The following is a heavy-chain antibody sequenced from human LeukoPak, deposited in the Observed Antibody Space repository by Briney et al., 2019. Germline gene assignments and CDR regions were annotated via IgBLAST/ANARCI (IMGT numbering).Heavy chain of an antibody. J-gene: IGHJ4*02. CDR2: INHSGST. Sequence: SETLSLTCAVYGGSFSGYYWSWIRQPPGKGLEWIGEINHSGSTNYNPSLKSRVTISVDTSKNQFSLKLSSVTAEDTAVYYCARGGYSYGYSPTYYFDYWGQGTLVTVSS. CDR3: ARGGYSYGYSPTYYFDY. D-gene: IGHD5-18*01. CDR1: GGSFSGYY. V-gene: IGHV4-34*01.